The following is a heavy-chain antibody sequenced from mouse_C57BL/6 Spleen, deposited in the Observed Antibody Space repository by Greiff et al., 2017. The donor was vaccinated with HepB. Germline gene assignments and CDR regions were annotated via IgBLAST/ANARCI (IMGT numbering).Heavy chain of an antibody. CDR1: GFNIKDDY. Sequence: EVKLMESGAELVRPGASVKLSCTASGFNIKDDYMHWVKQRPEQGLEWIGWIDPENGDTEYASKFQGKATITADTSSNTAYLQLSSLTSEDTAVYYCTGGWLRLFPYYSDYWGQGTTLTVSS. CDR3: TGGWLRLFPYYSDY. V-gene: IGHV14-4*01. D-gene: IGHD2-2*01. CDR2: IDPENGDT. J-gene: IGHJ2*01.